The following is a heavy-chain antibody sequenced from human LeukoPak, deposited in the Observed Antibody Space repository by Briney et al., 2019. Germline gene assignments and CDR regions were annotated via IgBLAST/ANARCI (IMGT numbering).Heavy chain of an antibody. CDR2: MHYTGST. D-gene: IGHD1-26*01. CDR1: GDSMSGFY. Sequence: RPSETLSLTCTVSGDSMSGFYWNWIRQPPGKGLEWIGYMHYTGSTNYNPSLKSRVTISIDTSKNQFSLKLSSVTASDTAVYYCARHQWVPAFDIWGQGTMVTVSS. J-gene: IGHJ3*02. CDR3: ARHQWVPAFDI. V-gene: IGHV4-59*08.